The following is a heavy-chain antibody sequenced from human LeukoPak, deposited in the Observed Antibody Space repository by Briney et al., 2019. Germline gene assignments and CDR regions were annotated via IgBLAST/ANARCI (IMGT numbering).Heavy chain of an antibody. CDR2: IYHSGST. Sequence: SETLSLTCSVSGGSLKSYYWNWIRQPPGKGLEWIGYIYHSGSTNYNPSFRSRVTISLDRSKSHFSLNLTSVTPADTAIYYCARVGGMTTINNAAFDIWSHGTMVTVSS. V-gene: IGHV4-59*01. D-gene: IGHD5-24*01. J-gene: IGHJ3*02. CDR3: ARVGGMTTINNAAFDI. CDR1: GGSLKSYY.